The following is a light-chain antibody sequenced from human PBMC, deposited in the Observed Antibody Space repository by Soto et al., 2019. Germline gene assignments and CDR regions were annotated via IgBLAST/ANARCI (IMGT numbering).Light chain of an antibody. CDR2: DAS. J-gene: IGKJ4*01. V-gene: IGKV1-33*01. CDR1: QDISNY. Sequence: DIQMTRSPSTLSASGVDRVTIACQASQDISNYLNWYQQKPGKAPKLLIYDASNLETGVPSRFSGSGSGTDFTFTISSLQPEDIATYYCQQYDNLLTFGGGTKVDVK. CDR3: QQYDNLLT.